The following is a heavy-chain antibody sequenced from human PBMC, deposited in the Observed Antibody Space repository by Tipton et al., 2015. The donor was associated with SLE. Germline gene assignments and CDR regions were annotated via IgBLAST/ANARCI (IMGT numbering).Heavy chain of an antibody. CDR3: ARDSAHYGSGDGAFDI. CDR2: IYYSGST. V-gene: IGHV4-31*03. D-gene: IGHD3-10*01. CDR1: GGSISIDGYY. Sequence: TLSLTCTVSGGSISIDGYYWSWPRPHPGKGLEWIGYIYYSGSTYYNPSLKSRITISLDTSKNQFSLKLSSVTAADTAVYYCARDSAHYGSGDGAFDIWGQGTMITVSS. J-gene: IGHJ3*02.